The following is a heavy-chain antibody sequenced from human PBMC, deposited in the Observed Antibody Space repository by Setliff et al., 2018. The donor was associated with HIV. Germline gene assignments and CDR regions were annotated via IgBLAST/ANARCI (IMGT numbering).Heavy chain of an antibody. J-gene: IGHJ3*02. CDR3: ARATKTPYSSSWSIPGAFDI. CDR1: GFTVSSNY. D-gene: IGHD6-13*01. V-gene: IGHV3-53*01. CDR2: IYHGGST. Sequence: PGGSLRLSCAASGFTVSSNYMSWVRQAPGKGLEWVSLIYHGGSTYYADSVKGRFTISRDNSKNTLYLQMNSLRAEETAVYYCARATKTPYSSSWSIPGAFDIWGQGTMVTV.